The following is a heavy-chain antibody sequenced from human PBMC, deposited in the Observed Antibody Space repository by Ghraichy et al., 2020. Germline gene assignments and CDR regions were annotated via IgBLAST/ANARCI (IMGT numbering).Heavy chain of an antibody. CDR2: ISSSSSTI. CDR3: ARDGDDYVWGSYRPIDY. V-gene: IGHV3-48*02. Sequence: LSLTCAASGFTFSSYSMNWVRQAPGKGLEWVSYISSSSSTIYYADSVKGRFTISRDNAKNSLYLQMNSLRDEDTAVYYCARDGDDYVWGSYRPIDYWGQGTLVTVSS. J-gene: IGHJ4*02. CDR1: GFTFSSYS. D-gene: IGHD3-16*02.